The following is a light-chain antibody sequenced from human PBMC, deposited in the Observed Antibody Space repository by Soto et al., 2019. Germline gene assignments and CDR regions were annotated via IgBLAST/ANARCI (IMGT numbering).Light chain of an antibody. Sequence: ETVMTQSPDTLSVSPGESATLSCMASQDVSNNLAWFQQKPGQTPRLVLYGESKMATGIPARFSCSGSGRHFTLTISSLQSEDFGVYYCQQYNNWPPYRFGQGTKVQIK. CDR1: QDVSNN. CDR2: GES. V-gene: IGKV3-15*01. J-gene: IGKJ2*03. CDR3: QQYNNWPPYR.